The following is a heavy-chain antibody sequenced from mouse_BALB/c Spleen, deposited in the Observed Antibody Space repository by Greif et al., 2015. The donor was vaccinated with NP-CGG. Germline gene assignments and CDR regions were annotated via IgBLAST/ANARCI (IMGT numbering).Heavy chain of an antibody. CDR3: ARDYDYWYFDV. D-gene: IGHD2-4*01. CDR2: INPSTGYT. V-gene: IGHV1-7*01. Sequence: VQLQASGAELAKPGASVKMSCKASGYTFTSYWMHWVRQRPGQGLEWIGYINPSTGYTEYNQKFKDKATLTADKSSSTAYMQLSSLTSEDSAVYYCARDYDYWYFDVWGAGTTVTVSS. CDR1: GYTFTSYW. J-gene: IGHJ1*01.